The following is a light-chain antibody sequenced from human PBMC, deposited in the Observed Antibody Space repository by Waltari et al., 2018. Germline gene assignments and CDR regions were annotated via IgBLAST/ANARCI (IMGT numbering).Light chain of an antibody. Sequence: QSVLTQPPSASGTPGQRVTISCSGSSAHIGSNYVYWYQQLPGTAPKLLIYHNNQRPSGVPDRFSGSKSGTSASLAISGLRSEDEADYYCAAWDDSLSGRVIFGGGTKLTVL. V-gene: IGLV1-47*01. CDR3: AAWDDSLSGRVI. CDR1: SAHIGSNY. J-gene: IGLJ2*01. CDR2: HNN.